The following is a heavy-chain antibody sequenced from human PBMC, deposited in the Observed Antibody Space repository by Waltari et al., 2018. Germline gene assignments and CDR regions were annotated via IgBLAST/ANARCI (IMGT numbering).Heavy chain of an antibody. CDR3: ARDPDRPGGYFDY. CDR2: ISSSSSYI. CDR1: GFTFSSSS. J-gene: IGHJ4*02. D-gene: IGHD3-16*01. Sequence: EVQLVESGGGLVKPGGSLRLSCAASGFTFSSSSMIWVRQAPGKGLEWVSSISSSSSYIYYADSVKGRFTISRDNAKNSLYLQMNSLRAEDTAVYYCARDPDRPGGYFDYWGQGTLVTVSS. V-gene: IGHV3-21*01.